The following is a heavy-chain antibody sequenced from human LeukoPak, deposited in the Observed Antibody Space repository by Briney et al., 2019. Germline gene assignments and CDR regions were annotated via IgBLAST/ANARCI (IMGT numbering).Heavy chain of an antibody. CDR1: GYTFTSYY. CDR3: AREAPYYYGSGSYTGMDV. J-gene: IGHJ6*02. Sequence: ASVKVSCKASGYTFTSYYMHWVRQAPGQGLEWMGITNPSGGSTSYAQKFQGRVTMTRGTSTSTVYMELSSLRSEDTAVYYCAREAPYYYGSGSYTGMDVWGQGTTVTVSS. D-gene: IGHD3-10*01. V-gene: IGHV1-46*01. CDR2: TNPSGGST.